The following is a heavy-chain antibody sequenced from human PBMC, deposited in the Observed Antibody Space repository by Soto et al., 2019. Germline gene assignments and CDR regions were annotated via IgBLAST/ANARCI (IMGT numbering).Heavy chain of an antibody. CDR1: GFTFSSYA. CDR2: ISGSGGST. D-gene: IGHD3-3*01. CDR3: AKDRPPSITIFPGYYYGMDV. Sequence: PGGSLRLSCAASGFTFSSYAMSWVRQAPGEGLEWVSAISGSGGSTYYADSVKGRFTISRDNSKNTLYLQMNSLRTEDTAVYYCAKDRPPSITIFPGYYYGMDVWGQGTTVTVSS. V-gene: IGHV3-23*01. J-gene: IGHJ6*02.